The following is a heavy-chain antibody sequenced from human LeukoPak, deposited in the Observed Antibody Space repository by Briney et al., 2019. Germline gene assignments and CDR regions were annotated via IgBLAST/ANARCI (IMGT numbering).Heavy chain of an antibody. CDR3: AREITSGLYLLDY. Sequence: SETLSLTCTVSGGSISSYYWSWIRQPAGKGLEWIGRIYTSGATNYNPSLKSRVTMSVDTSENQFSLKVTSVTAADTAVYYCAREITSGLYLLDYWGQGTLVTVSS. CDR2: IYTSGAT. V-gene: IGHV4-4*07. D-gene: IGHD6-19*01. J-gene: IGHJ4*02. CDR1: GGSISSYY.